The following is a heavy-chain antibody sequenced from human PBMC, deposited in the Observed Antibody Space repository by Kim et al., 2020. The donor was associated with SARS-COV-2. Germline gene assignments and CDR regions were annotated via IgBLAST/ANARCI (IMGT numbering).Heavy chain of an antibody. CDR2: NK. CDR3: ARSGYGSGMDV. Sequence: NKYYADSVKGRFTISGDNSKNTLYLQMNSLRAEDTAVYYCARSGYGSGMDVWGQGTTVTVSS. J-gene: IGHJ6*02. V-gene: IGHV3-30*01. D-gene: IGHD5-12*01.